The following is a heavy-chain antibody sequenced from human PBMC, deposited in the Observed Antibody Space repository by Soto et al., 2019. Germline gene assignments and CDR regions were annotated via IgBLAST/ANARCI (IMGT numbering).Heavy chain of an antibody. CDR3: AKDLGGHITIFGVPSIYGMDV. CDR1: GFTFSSYG. V-gene: IGHV3-30*18. Sequence: PGGSLRLSLAASGFTFSSYGMHWVRQAPGKGLEWVAVISYDGSNKYYADSVKGRFTISRDNSKNTLYLKMNSLRAEDTAVYYCAKDLGGHITIFGVPSIYGMDVWGQGTTVTVSS. J-gene: IGHJ6*02. D-gene: IGHD3-3*01. CDR2: ISYDGSNK.